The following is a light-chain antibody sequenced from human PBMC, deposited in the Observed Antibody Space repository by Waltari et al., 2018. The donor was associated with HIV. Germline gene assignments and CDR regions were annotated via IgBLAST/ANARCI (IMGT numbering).Light chain of an antibody. CDR3: QQRSGWLLT. CDR1: QSVDNY. J-gene: IGKJ4*01. Sequence: EIVLTQSPATLSLSPGERATLSCRASQSVDNYLAWFQQKPGQAPRLLIDDASNRATGIPARFSGSGSGTDFTLTISSLEPEDFAVYYCQQRSGWLLTFGGGTKVEIK. CDR2: DAS. V-gene: IGKV3-11*01.